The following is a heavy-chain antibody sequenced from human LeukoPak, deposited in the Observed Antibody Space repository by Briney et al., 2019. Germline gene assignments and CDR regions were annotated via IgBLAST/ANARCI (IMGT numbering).Heavy chain of an antibody. CDR1: GYTFTSYG. CDR3: ARGHYGSGSYFSIGFDI. V-gene: IGHV1-18*01. D-gene: IGHD3-10*01. J-gene: IGHJ3*02. Sequence: ASVKVSCKASGYTFTSYGISWVRQAPGQGLEWMGWISAYNGNTNYAQKLQGRVTMTTDTSTSTAYMELRSLRSEDTAVYYCARGHYGSGSYFSIGFDIWGQGTMVTVSS. CDR2: ISAYNGNT.